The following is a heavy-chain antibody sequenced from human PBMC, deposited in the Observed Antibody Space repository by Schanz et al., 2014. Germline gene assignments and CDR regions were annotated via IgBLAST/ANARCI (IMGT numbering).Heavy chain of an antibody. Sequence: QVQLVESGGGLVKPGGSLRLSCAASGFTFRDYYMSWIRQAPGKGLEWVSDISSGSSYANYADSVKGRFTISRDNSKNTLYLQMNTLRAEDTAVYYCARDRGYCSGGSCLTFDYWGQGTLGTVSS. J-gene: IGHJ4*02. D-gene: IGHD2-15*01. CDR2: ISSGSSYA. CDR3: ARDRGYCSGGSCLTFDY. CDR1: GFTFRDYY. V-gene: IGHV3-11*06.